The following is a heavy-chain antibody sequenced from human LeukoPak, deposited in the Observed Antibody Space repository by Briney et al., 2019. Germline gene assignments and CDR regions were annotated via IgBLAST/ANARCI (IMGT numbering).Heavy chain of an antibody. CDR3: ARGPPPDFDC. CDR1: GGSISSYY. CDR2: IHYSGST. J-gene: IGHJ4*02. Sequence: SETLSLTCTVSGGSISSYYWSWIRQPPGKGLEWIGYIHYSGSTNYNPSLKSRVTMSVDTSKNQFSLKLSSVTAADTAVYYCARGPPPDFDCWGQGTLVTVSS. V-gene: IGHV4-59*12.